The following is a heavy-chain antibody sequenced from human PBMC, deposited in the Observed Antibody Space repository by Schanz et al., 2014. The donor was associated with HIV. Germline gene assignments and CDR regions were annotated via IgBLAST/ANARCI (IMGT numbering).Heavy chain of an antibody. V-gene: IGHV4-34*01. CDR1: GGSFSANY. J-gene: IGHJ5*02. Sequence: QVQLQQWGAGLLKPSETLSLTCAVYGGSFSANYWSWIRQPPGRGLEWIGEITRGGNTNYNSSLKSRVTISVDTSQNQFSLKLTSVTAADTAVYYCARTDCSTSTSCYGIEDWFDPWGQGTLVTVSS. D-gene: IGHD2-2*01. CDR2: ITRGGNT. CDR3: ARTDCSTSTSCYGIEDWFDP.